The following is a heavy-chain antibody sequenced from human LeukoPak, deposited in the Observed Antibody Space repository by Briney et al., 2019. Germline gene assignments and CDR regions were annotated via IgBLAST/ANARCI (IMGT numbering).Heavy chain of an antibody. Sequence: ASVKVSCKVSGYTLTELSMHWVRQAPGKGLEWMGGFDPEDGETIYAQKFQGRVTMTEDTSTDTAYMELSSLRSEDTAVYYCAREGPPETPGIAAAGPDYYYYYGMDVWGQGTTVTVSS. V-gene: IGHV1-24*01. CDR3: AREGPPETPGIAAAGPDYYYYYGMDV. D-gene: IGHD6-13*01. CDR2: FDPEDGET. CDR1: GYTLTELS. J-gene: IGHJ6*02.